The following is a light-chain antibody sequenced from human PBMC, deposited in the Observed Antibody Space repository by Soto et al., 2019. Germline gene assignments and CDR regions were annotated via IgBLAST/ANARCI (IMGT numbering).Light chain of an antibody. CDR1: QSVTNS. J-gene: IGKJ1*01. V-gene: IGKV3-20*01. CDR3: HQYGSSPST. CDR2: GAS. Sequence: EIVLTQSPATLSLSPGERATLSCRASQSVTNSLAWYQQKPGQAPRLLIYGASSRATGIPDRFSGSGSETDFTLTISRLEPEDFAVYYCHQYGSSPSTFGQGTKVDIK.